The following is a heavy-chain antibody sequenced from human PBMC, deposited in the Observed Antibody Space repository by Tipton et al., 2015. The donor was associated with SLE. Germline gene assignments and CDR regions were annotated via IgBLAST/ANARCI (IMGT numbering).Heavy chain of an antibody. CDR1: GYTFTSYD. V-gene: IGHV1-8*02. CDR2: MNPNNGNT. Sequence: QLVQSGAEVKKPGASVKVSCKASGYTFTSYDINWVRQATGQGLEWVGWMNPNNGNTGYAQKFQGRVIMTRNTSASTAYMELSSLRSEDTAVFYCARVRTVSRYFDWLEQIDAFDIWGQGTTVTVSS. CDR3: ARVRTVSRYFDWLEQIDAFDI. D-gene: IGHD3-9*01. J-gene: IGHJ3*02.